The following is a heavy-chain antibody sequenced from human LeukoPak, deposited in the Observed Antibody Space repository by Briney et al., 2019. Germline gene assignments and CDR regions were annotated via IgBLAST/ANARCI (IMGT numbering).Heavy chain of an antibody. CDR2: INPNSGGT. D-gene: IGHD6-13*01. J-gene: IGHJ4*02. Sequence: ASVKVSCKASGYTFPSYDINWVRQAAGQGLEWMGWINPNSGGTNYAQKFQVRGTMTRDTSISTAYMELSRLRSDDTAVYYCARSAESSSWVEFDYWGQGTLVTVSS. CDR1: GYTFPSYD. V-gene: IGHV1-2*02. CDR3: ARSAESSSWVEFDY.